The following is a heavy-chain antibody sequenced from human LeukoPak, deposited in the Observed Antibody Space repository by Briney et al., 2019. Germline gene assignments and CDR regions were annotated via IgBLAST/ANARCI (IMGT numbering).Heavy chain of an antibody. D-gene: IGHD6-19*01. Sequence: SETLSLTCAVYGGSFSGYYWSWIRQPPGKGLEWIGEINHSGSTNYNPSLKSRATISVDTSKNQFSLKLSSVTAADTAVYYCARGPPYSSGWYTSTSYYFDYWGQGTLVTVSS. V-gene: IGHV4-34*01. J-gene: IGHJ4*02. CDR2: INHSGST. CDR3: ARGPPYSSGWYTSTSYYFDY. CDR1: GGSFSGYY.